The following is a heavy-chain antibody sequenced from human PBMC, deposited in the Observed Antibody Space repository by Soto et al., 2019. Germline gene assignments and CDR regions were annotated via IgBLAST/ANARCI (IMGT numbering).Heavy chain of an antibody. CDR3: ARAGGVLRFLELLLYFDY. V-gene: IGHV1-18*01. J-gene: IGHJ4*02. D-gene: IGHD3-3*01. CDR2: ISTYNGNT. CDR1: GYTFTSYG. Sequence: QVQLVQSGAEVKKPGASVKVSCKASGYTFTSYGISWVRQAPGQGLEWMGWISTYNGNTNYAQKLQGRVTMTTDTSTSTAYMELRSLRSDDTAVYYCARAGGVLRFLELLLYFDYWGQGTLVTVSS.